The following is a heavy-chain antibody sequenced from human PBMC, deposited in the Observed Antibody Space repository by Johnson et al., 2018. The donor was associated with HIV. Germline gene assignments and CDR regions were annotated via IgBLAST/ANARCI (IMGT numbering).Heavy chain of an antibody. CDR1: GFTFSSYG. V-gene: IGHV3-30*03. CDR3: ARSVGYYDSSGYYYVDAFDN. J-gene: IGHJ3*02. CDR2: ISYDGSNK. Sequence: QVQLVESGGGVVQPGRSLRLSCAASGFTFSSYGMHWVRQAPGKGLEWVAVISYDGSNKYYADSVKGRFTISRDHAKNSLDLQMNTLRAEDTALYYCARSVGYYDSSGYYYVDAFDNWGQGTMVTVSS. D-gene: IGHD3-22*01.